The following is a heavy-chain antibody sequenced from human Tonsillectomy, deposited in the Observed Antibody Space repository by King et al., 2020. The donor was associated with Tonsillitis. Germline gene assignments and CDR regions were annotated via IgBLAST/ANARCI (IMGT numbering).Heavy chain of an antibody. CDR2: ISGSGGST. J-gene: IGHJ3*02. Sequence: QLVQSGGGLVQPGGSLRLSCAASGFTFSSYAMSWVRQAPGKGLEWVSAISGSGGSTYYADSVKGRFTISRDNSKNTLYLQMNSLRAEDTAVYYCAKEGLEVTAMVKVFWGAFDIWGQGKMVTVSS. D-gene: IGHD5-18*01. CDR3: AKEGLEVTAMVKVFWGAFDI. CDR1: GFTFSSYA. V-gene: IGHV3-23*04.